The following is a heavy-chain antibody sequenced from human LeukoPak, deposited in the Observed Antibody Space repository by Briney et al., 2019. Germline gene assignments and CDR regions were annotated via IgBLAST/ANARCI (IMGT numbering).Heavy chain of an antibody. J-gene: IGHJ4*02. D-gene: IGHD2-15*01. Sequence: SGGSLRLSCAASGFTFSIYDMSWVRQAPGKGLAWVSGLNEDGGYTYYADSVKGRFTISRDNSENTLYLQMSSLRAEDTAIYYCVRDSSCSGGSCPLFDYWGQGTLVSVSS. CDR1: GFTFSIYD. V-gene: IGHV3-23*01. CDR2: LNEDGGYT. CDR3: VRDSSCSGGSCPLFDY.